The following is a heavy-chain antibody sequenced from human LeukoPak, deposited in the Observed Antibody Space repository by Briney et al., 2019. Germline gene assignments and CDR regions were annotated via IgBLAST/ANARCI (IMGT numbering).Heavy chain of an antibody. V-gene: IGHV4-59*08. Sequence: SETLSLTCTVSGGSISSYYWSWLWQPPGKGLEWIGYMYYSGSTNYNPSLKSRVTISVDTSKNQFSLKLSSVTAADTAVYYCARLGDGYNYDYWGQGTLVTVSS. CDR2: MYYSGST. D-gene: IGHD5-24*01. J-gene: IGHJ4*02. CDR3: ARLGDGYNYDY. CDR1: GGSISSYY.